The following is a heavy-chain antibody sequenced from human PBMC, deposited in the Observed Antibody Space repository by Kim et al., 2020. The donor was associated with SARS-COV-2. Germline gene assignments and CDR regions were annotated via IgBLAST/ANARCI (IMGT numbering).Heavy chain of an antibody. CDR3: ARGEQDYGDYDY. D-gene: IGHD4-17*01. Sequence: YYADPVKGRFTISRDNSKTTLYLQMNSLRAEDTAVYYCARGEQDYGDYDYWGQGTLVTVSS. J-gene: IGHJ4*02. V-gene: IGHV3-33*01.